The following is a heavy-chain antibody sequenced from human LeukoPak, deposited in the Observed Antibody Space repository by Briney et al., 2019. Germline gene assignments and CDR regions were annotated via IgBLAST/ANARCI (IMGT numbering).Heavy chain of an antibody. CDR3: ARDAPVGGKTSRIY. J-gene: IGHJ4*02. CDR1: GFTFGTYS. Sequence: GGSLRLSCAACGFTFGTYSMNWVRQAPGKGPEWISYISTGSTTISYADSVEGRFTISRDDAKNSLYLQLNNLRAEDTAVYYCARDAPVGGKTSRIYWGQGTLVTVSS. V-gene: IGHV3-48*04. D-gene: IGHD4-23*01. CDR2: ISTGSTTI.